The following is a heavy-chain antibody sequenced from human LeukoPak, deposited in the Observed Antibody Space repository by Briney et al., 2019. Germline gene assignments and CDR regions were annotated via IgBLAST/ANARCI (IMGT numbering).Heavy chain of an antibody. Sequence: ASVKVSCKASGGTFSSYAISWVRQAPGQGLGWMGRIIPIFGTANYAQRFQGRVTITTDESTSTAYMELSSLRSDDTAVYYCARVVRVSQTPYYDFWSGYYDYYYYMDVWGKGTTVTVSS. CDR2: IIPIFGTA. D-gene: IGHD3-3*01. J-gene: IGHJ6*03. V-gene: IGHV1-69*05. CDR3: ARVVRVSQTPYYDFWSGYYDYYYYMDV. CDR1: GGTFSSYA.